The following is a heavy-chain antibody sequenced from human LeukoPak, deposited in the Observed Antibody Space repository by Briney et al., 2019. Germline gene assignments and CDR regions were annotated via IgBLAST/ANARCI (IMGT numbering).Heavy chain of an antibody. D-gene: IGHD6-13*01. J-gene: IGHJ6*02. V-gene: IGHV3-15*07. CDR3: MLASNYHYYYGMDV. Sequence: GGSLRLSCAASGFTFSNAWMNWVRQAPGKGLEWVGRIKSKTDGGTTDYAAPVKGRFTISRDDSKNTLYLQMNSLKTEDTAVYYCMLASNYHYYYGMDVWGQGTTVTVSS. CDR2: IKSKTDGGTT. CDR1: GFTFSNAW.